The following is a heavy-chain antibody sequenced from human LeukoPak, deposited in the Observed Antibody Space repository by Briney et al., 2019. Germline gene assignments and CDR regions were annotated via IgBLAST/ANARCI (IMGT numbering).Heavy chain of an antibody. CDR2: IRYDGSNK. V-gene: IGHV3-30*02. D-gene: IGHD3-22*01. J-gene: IGHJ4*02. CDR3: AKVFSRGAMIPLDY. CDR1: GFTFSSYG. Sequence: GGSLRLSCAASGFTFSSYGMHWVRQAPGKGLEWVAFIRYDGSNKYYADSVKGRFTISRDNSKNTLYLQMNSLRAEDTAVYYCAKVFSRGAMIPLDYWGQGALVTVSS.